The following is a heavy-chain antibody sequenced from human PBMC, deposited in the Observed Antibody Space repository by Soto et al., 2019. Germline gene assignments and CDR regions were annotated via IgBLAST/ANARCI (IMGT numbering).Heavy chain of an antibody. CDR3: ARASTFSSAFDI. J-gene: IGHJ3*02. CDR1: GYTFTSYG. CDR2: ISAYNGNT. V-gene: IGHV1-18*01. Sequence: ASVKVSCTASGYTFTSYGITWVRQAPGHGLEWMGWISAYNGNTNYAQKLQGRVTMTTDTSTSTAYMELRSLRSDDTAMYYCARASTFSSAFDIWGQGTMVTVSS. D-gene: IGHD3-16*01.